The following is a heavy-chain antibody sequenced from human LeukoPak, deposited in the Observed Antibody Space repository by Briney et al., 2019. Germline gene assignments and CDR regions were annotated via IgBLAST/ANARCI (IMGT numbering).Heavy chain of an antibody. CDR2: IYYSGST. V-gene: IGHV4-59*08. Sequence: SETLSLTCTVSGGSTSSYYWSWIRQPPGKGLEWIGYIYYSGSTNYNPSLKSRVTISVDTSKNQFSLKLSSVTAADTAVYYCARAITVPYFDYWGQGTLVTVSS. J-gene: IGHJ4*02. CDR3: ARAITVPYFDY. D-gene: IGHD1-14*01. CDR1: GGSTSSYY.